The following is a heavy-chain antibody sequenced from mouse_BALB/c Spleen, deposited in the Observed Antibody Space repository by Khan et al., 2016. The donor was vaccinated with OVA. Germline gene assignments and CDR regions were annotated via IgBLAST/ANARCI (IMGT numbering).Heavy chain of an antibody. D-gene: IGHD1-1*01. CDR2: INPYNGYT. CDR1: GYSFTDYT. V-gene: IGHV1-18*01. J-gene: IGHJ3*01. CDR3: ARGNYYGSNSWFAY. Sequence: VQLKESGPELVKPGASMKISCKASGYSFTDYTMNWVKQSHGKNLEWIGLINPYNGYTSYNQKFKGKATLTVDKSSSTAYMELLRLPSEYSAVYYCARGNYYGSNSWFAYWGQGTLVTVSA.